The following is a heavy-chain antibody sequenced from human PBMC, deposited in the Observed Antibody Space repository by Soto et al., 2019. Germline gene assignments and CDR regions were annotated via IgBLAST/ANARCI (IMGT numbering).Heavy chain of an antibody. Sequence: GGSLRLSCAASGFTFSSYAMSWVRQAPGKGLEWVSAISGSGGSTYYADSVKGRFTISRDNSKNTLYLQMNSLRAEDTAVYYCAKRGAATHYYYYGMDVWGQGTTVTVSS. V-gene: IGHV3-23*01. D-gene: IGHD2-15*01. J-gene: IGHJ6*02. CDR3: AKRGAATHYYYYGMDV. CDR1: GFTFSSYA. CDR2: ISGSGGST.